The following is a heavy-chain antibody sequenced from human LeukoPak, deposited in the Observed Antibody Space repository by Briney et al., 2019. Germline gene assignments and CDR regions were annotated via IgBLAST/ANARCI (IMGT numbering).Heavy chain of an antibody. CDR3: ARDLWFGELYFDQDY. J-gene: IGHJ4*02. CDR1: GFTFSSYS. D-gene: IGHD3-10*01. Sequence: AGGSLRLSCAASGFTFSSYSMNWVRQAPGKGLEWVSSISSSSSYIYYADSVKGRFTISRDNAKNSLYLQMNSLRAEDTAAYYCARDLWFGELYFDQDYWGQGTLVTVSS. V-gene: IGHV3-21*01. CDR2: ISSSSSYI.